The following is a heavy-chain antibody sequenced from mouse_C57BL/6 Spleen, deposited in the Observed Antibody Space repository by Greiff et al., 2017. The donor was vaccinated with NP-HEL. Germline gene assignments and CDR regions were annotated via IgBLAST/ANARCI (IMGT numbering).Heavy chain of an antibody. CDR2: ISNGGGST. J-gene: IGHJ1*03. D-gene: IGHD4-1*01. Sequence: EVKLVESGGGLVQPGGSLKLSCAASGFTFSDYYMYWVRQTPEKRLEWVAYISNGGGSTYYPATVKGRFTISKDNAKNTLYLQMSRLKAEDTAMYYGASPLTGWYFDVWGTGTTVTVSS. V-gene: IGHV5-12*01. CDR1: GFTFSDYY. CDR3: ASPLTGWYFDV.